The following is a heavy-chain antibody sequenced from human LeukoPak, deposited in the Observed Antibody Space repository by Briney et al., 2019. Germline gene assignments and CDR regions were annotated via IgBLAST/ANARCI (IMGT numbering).Heavy chain of an antibody. CDR3: ARHKDDYDDYVWTY. CDR1: GVSISSSPYY. CDR2: VYSSGSS. Sequence: SETLSLTCTVSGVSISSSPYYWGWIRQPPGKGLEWIGSVYSSGSSYYNPSLKSRVTIFVDTSKNQFSLKVTSVTAADTATHYCARHKDDYDDYVWTYWGQGTLVTVSS. J-gene: IGHJ4*02. V-gene: IGHV4-39*01. D-gene: IGHD4-17*01.